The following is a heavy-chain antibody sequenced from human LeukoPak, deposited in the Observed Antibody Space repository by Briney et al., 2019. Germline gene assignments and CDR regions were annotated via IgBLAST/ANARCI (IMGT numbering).Heavy chain of an antibody. Sequence: ASVKVPCKASGYTFTGYYMHWVRQAPGQGLEWMGWINPNSGGTNYAQKFQGRVTMTRDTSISTAYMELSRLRSDDTAVYYCARDQRGYAMTRYWGQGTLVTASS. V-gene: IGHV1-2*02. J-gene: IGHJ4*02. D-gene: IGHD5-12*01. CDR2: INPNSGGT. CDR3: ARDQRGYAMTRY. CDR1: GYTFTGYY.